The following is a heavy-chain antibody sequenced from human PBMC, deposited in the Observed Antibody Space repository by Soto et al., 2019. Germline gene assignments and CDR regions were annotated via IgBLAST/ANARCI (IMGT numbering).Heavy chain of an antibody. CDR2: ISSASSYV. V-gene: IGHV3-21*01. CDR3: ARTQGDYYGLDV. Sequence: EVQLVESGGGLVKPGGSLRLSCAASGFTFSSYNMNWVRQAPGKGLEWVSSISSASSYVYYADSVKGRFTISRDNARNSLCLQTNSLRAEDTAVYYCARTQGDYYGLDVWGQGTTVTVSS. CDR1: GFTFSSYN. J-gene: IGHJ6*02. D-gene: IGHD3-10*01.